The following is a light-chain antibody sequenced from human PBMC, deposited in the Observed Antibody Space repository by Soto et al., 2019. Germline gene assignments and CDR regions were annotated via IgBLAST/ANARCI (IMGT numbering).Light chain of an antibody. CDR2: DNN. CDR1: SSNIGDNS. CDR3: AAWDSALSAGV. Sequence: QSVLTQPPSMSAAPGQMVAISCSGTSSNIGDNSVSWYQHFPGTAPKVLIYDNNRRPSGIPDRCSGSKAGTSATLTIIGLQTGDEADYYCAAWDSALSAGVFGGGTKLTVL. V-gene: IGLV1-51*01. J-gene: IGLJ3*02.